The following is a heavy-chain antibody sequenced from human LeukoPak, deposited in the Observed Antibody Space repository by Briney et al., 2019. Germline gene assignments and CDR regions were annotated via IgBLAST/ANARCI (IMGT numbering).Heavy chain of an antibody. J-gene: IGHJ4*02. D-gene: IGHD3-10*01. CDR3: AKEGVVLSVGYFDY. Sequence: PGGSLRLSCAASGFTFSSYWMHWVRQAPGKGLVWVSRINSDGSSTSYADSVKGRFTISRDNSKNTLYLQMNSLRAEDTAVYYCAKEGVVLSVGYFDYWGQGTLVTVSS. CDR1: GFTFSSYW. CDR2: INSDGSST. V-gene: IGHV3-74*01.